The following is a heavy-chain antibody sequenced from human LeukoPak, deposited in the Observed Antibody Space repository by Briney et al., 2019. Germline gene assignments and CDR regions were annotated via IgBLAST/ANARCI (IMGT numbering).Heavy chain of an antibody. Sequence: GGSLRLSCAASGFTFSSYSMNWVRQAPGKGLEWVSSISSSSSYIYYADSVKGRFTISRDNAKNSLYLQMNSLRAEDTAVYYCARTLTAIVEDYYYYYGMDVWGQGTTVTVSS. CDR3: ARTLTAIVEDYYYYYGMDV. D-gene: IGHD5-24*01. V-gene: IGHV3-21*01. CDR1: GFTFSSYS. J-gene: IGHJ6*02. CDR2: ISSSSSYI.